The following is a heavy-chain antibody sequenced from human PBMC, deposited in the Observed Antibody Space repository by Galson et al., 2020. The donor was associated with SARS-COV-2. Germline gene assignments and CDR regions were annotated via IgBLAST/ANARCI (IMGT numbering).Heavy chain of an antibody. D-gene: IGHD2-15*01. Sequence: SETLSLTCAVYGGSFSGYYWSWIRQPPGKGLEWIGEINHSGSTNYNPSLKSRVTISVDTSKNQFSLKLSQVTAADTAVYYCARGAGYCSGGSCYGWFHPRGQGTLVTGSS. CDR1: GGSFSGYY. CDR3: ARGAGYCSGGSCYGWFHP. V-gene: IGHV4-34*01. CDR2: INHSGST. J-gene: IGHJ5*02.